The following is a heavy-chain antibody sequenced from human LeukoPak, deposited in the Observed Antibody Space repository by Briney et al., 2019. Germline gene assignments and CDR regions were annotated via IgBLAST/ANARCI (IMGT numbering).Heavy chain of an antibody. CDR3: ARDPYSGGYGDDYYYYMDV. CDR2: ITSTSSYI. Sequence: GGSLRLSCAASGFTFSTYNMNWVRQAPGKGLEWVSSITSTSSYIYYADSVKGRFTISRDNAQNSLYLHMSSLRAEDTAVYYCARDPYSGGYGDDYYYYMDVWGKGTTVTISS. J-gene: IGHJ6*03. D-gene: IGHD1-26*01. CDR1: GFTFSTYN. V-gene: IGHV3-21*01.